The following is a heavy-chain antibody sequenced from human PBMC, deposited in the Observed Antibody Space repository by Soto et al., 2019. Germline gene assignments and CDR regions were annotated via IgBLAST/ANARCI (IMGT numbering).Heavy chain of an antibody. Sequence: QPGGSLRLSCAAPGFTFSSYAMHWVRQAPGKGLEWVAVISYDGSNRYYADSVKGRFTISRDNSKNTLYLQMNSLRAEDTFLYYCARDRYSSGCYQFSYWRQGT. D-gene: IGHD6-19*01. V-gene: IGHV3-30-3*01. J-gene: IGHJ4*02. CDR1: GFTFSSYA. CDR2: ISYDGSNR. CDR3: ARDRYSSGCYQFSY.